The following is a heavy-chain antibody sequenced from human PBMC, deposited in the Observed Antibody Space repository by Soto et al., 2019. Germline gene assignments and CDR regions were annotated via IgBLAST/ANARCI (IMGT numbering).Heavy chain of an antibody. CDR1: GVTFDDYA. CDR3: AKDIIGCSGGSCYSADYYYYGMDG. CDR2: IMWDGGST. D-gene: IGHD2-15*01. Sequence: XGSLRLSCAAAGVTFDDYAMHWVRQAPGKGMEWVSLIMWDGGSTCYADSVKGRFTISRDNSKNSLYLQMSSLRAEDTALYYCAKDIIGCSGGSCYSADYYYYGMDGWGQGTTVTVSS. V-gene: IGHV3-43D*03. J-gene: IGHJ6*02.